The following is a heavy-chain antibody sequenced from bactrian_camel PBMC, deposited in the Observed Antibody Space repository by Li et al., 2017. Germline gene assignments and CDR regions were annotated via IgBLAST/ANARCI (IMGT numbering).Heavy chain of an antibody. CDR2: THSDGAT. CDR3: AAGDLLCKGVHELAH. D-gene: IGHD2*01. CDR1: GSTDSREC. J-gene: IGHJ4*01. Sequence: HVQLVESGGGSALAGGSARLSCVASGSTDSRECLAWFRQGPGKERDRIASTHSDGATSYSDSVKGRFIISRDNAKNTMYLQMNALKPEDTAMYYCAAGDLLCKGVHELAHWGQGTQVTVS. V-gene: IGHV3S26*01.